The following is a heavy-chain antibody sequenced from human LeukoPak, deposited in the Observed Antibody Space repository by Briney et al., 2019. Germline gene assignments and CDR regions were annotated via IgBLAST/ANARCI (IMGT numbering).Heavy chain of an antibody. CDR2: ISWNSGSI. J-gene: IGHJ4*02. CDR1: GFTFDDYA. CDR3: ARAKYGSGSYYPH. D-gene: IGHD3-10*01. Sequence: QSGRSLRLSCAASGFTFDDYATHWVRQAPGKGLEWVSGISWNSGSIGYADSVKGRFTISRDNAKNSLYLQMNSLRAEDTALYYCARAKYGSGSYYPHWGQGTLVTVSS. V-gene: IGHV3-9*01.